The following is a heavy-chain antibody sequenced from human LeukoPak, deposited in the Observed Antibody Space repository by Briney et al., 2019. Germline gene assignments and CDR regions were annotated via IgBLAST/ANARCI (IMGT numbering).Heavy chain of an antibody. D-gene: IGHD3-16*01. CDR1: GFTFSSHS. CDR3: ARRSSWGYFDY. Sequence: GGSLRLSCAASGFTFSSHSMNWVRQAPGKGLEWVSYISSSSSTIYYADSVKGRFTISRDNAKNSLYLLMNSLRAEDTAVYYCARRSSWGYFDYWGQGTLVTVSA. CDR2: ISSSSSTI. V-gene: IGHV3-48*01. J-gene: IGHJ4*02.